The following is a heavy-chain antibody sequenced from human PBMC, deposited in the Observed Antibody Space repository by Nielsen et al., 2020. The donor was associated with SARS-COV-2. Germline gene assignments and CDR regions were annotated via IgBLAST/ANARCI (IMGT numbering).Heavy chain of an antibody. V-gene: IGHV3-30*04. Sequence: WIRQPPGKGLEWVAVISYDGSNKYYADSVKGRFTISRDNSKNTLYLQMNSLRAEDTAVYYCAIQRGRRIAVAGTLDYWGQGTLVTVSS. J-gene: IGHJ4*02. D-gene: IGHD6-19*01. CDR3: AIQRGRRIAVAGTLDY. CDR2: ISYDGSNK.